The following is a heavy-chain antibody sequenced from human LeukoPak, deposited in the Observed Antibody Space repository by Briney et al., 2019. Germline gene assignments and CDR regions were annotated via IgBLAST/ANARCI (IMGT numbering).Heavy chain of an antibody. CDR1: GYTFTGYN. CDR2: INPNSGGT. J-gene: IGHJ4*02. CDR3: AREDCSSASCYWFDY. Sequence: GASVKVSCKASGYTFTGYNMHWVRQAPGQGLEWMGWINPNSGGTNYAQKFQGRVTMTRDTSISTAYMELSRLRSDDTAVYYCAREDCSSASCYWFDYWGQGTLVTVSS. D-gene: IGHD2-2*01. V-gene: IGHV1-2*02.